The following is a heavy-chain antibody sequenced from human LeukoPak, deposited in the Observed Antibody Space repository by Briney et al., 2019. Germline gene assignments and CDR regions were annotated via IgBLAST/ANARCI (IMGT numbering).Heavy chain of an antibody. Sequence: GASVKVSCKASGYTFTSYAMHWVRQAPGQRLEWMGWINAGNGNTKYSQKFQGRVTITRDTSASTAYMELSSLRSEDTAVYYCARGPLWFGEFLDPWGQGTLVTVSS. CDR3: ARGPLWFGEFLDP. J-gene: IGHJ5*02. CDR1: GYTFTSYA. CDR2: INAGNGNT. V-gene: IGHV1-3*01. D-gene: IGHD3-10*01.